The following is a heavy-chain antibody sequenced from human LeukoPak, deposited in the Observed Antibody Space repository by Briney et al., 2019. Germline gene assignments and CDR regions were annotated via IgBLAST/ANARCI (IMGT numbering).Heavy chain of an antibody. CDR2: IYYSGTT. V-gene: IGHV4-59*08. Sequence: SETLSLTCTVSGGSISSYYWSWIRQPPGKGLEWIGYIYYSGTTKYYPSLMSRVTISVDPSKNQFSLKMNSVTAADTAMYYCASTRYSSSWLLFEYWGQGALLTVSS. D-gene: IGHD6-13*01. CDR3: ASTRYSSSWLLFEY. CDR1: GGSISSYY. J-gene: IGHJ4*02.